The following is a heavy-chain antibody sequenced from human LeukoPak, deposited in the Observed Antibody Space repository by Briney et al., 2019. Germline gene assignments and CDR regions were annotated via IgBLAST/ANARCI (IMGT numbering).Heavy chain of an antibody. CDR3: ARDPPAVLIDTYG. CDR1: GFIVTNNY. CDR2: VYSGGST. J-gene: IGHJ4*02. V-gene: IGHV3-66*01. D-gene: IGHD4/OR15-4a*01. Sequence: GGSLRLSCTASGFIVTNNYINWARQAPGKGLEWVSLVYSGGSTYYSDSVKGRFTISRDNSKNMVYLQMNSLRAEDTAMYYCARDPPAVLIDTYGWGQGTLVTVSS.